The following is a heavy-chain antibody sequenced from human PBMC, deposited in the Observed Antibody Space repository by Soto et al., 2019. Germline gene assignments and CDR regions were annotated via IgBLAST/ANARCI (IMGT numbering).Heavy chain of an antibody. J-gene: IGHJ5*02. CDR3: AKNQGVELVPLATVDWFDP. CDR1: GFIFENFG. D-gene: IGHD1-26*01. Sequence: PGVSLRLSCAPSGFIFENFGMSGVRQAPGKGLEWISSISGSGWKKYYADSVKGRFTISRDNSKSTVYLELNNLSAEDTAVYHCAKNQGVELVPLATVDWFDPWGQGSVVTVSS. CDR2: ISGSGWKK. V-gene: IGHV3-23*01.